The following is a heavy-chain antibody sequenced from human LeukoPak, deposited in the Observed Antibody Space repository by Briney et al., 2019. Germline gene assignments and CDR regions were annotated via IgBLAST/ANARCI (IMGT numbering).Heavy chain of an antibody. J-gene: IGHJ4*02. CDR2: IWYDGSNK. D-gene: IGHD5-18*01. CDR1: GFTFSSYG. V-gene: IGHV3-33*01. CDR3: ARDGGKGYSYGGDFDY. Sequence: GGSLRLSCAASGFTFSSYGMHWVRQAPGKGLEWVAVIWYDGSNKYYADSVKGRFTISRDNTKNTLYLQMNSLRAEDTAVFYCARDGGKGYSYGGDFDYWGQGTLVTVSS.